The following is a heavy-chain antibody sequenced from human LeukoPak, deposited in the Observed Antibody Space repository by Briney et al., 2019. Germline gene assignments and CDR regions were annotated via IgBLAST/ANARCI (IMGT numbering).Heavy chain of an antibody. V-gene: IGHV3-43*01. CDR1: GFTFDDYT. CDR2: ISWDGGST. Sequence: GGSLRLSCAASGFTFDDYTMHWVRQPPGKGLEWVSLISWDGGSTYYADSVKGRFTISRDNSKNSLYLQMNSLRTEDTALYYCAKAPGRELLWIYFDYWGQGTLVTVSS. CDR3: AKAPGRELLWIYFDY. J-gene: IGHJ4*02. D-gene: IGHD1-26*01.